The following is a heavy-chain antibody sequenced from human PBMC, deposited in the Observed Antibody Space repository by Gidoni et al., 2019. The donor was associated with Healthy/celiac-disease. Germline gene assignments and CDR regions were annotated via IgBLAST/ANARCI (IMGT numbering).Heavy chain of an antibody. Sequence: EVQLVESGGGLVKPGGSLRLSCAASGFTFSSYSMNWVRQAPGKGLEWVSSISSSSSYIYYADSVKGRFTISRDNAKNSLYLQMNSLRAEDTAVYYCARACPALGNVPATAYFDYWGQGTLVTVSS. V-gene: IGHV3-21*01. CDR3: ARACPALGNVPATAYFDY. CDR1: GFTFSSYS. D-gene: IGHD2-2*01. CDR2: ISSSSSYI. J-gene: IGHJ4*02.